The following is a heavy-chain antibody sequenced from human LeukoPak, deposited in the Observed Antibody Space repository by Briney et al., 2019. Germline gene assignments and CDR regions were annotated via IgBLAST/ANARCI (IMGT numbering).Heavy chain of an antibody. V-gene: IGHV1-2*02. J-gene: IGHJ5*02. D-gene: IGHD2-8*01. CDR1: GHTFTAYY. CDR3: ARGSCSDGNGEDSFDP. Sequence: ASVKVSCKASGHTFTAYYIHWVRQAPGQGLEWMGWINPNSGGTNYAQKFEGRVTMTRDTSTSTAYMELSSLRSDDTAVYYCARGSCSDGNGEDSFDPWGQGTRVTVSS. CDR2: INPNSGGT.